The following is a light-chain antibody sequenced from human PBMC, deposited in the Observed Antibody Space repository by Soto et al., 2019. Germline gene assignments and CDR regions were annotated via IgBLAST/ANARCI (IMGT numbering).Light chain of an antibody. CDR1: SGSIANNY. J-gene: IGLJ2*01. Sequence: NFMLTQPHSVSESPGKTLSISCTRSSGSIANNYVQWYQQRPGSAPTTVIYENNQRLSGVPHRFSGSTDGSSNSASLTISGLQTEDEADYYCQSYDSDFVVFGGGTKVTVL. CDR3: QSYDSDFVV. V-gene: IGLV6-57*04. CDR2: ENN.